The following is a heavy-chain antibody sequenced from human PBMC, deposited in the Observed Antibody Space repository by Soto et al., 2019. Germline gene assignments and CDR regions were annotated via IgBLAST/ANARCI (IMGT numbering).Heavy chain of an antibody. V-gene: IGHV4-31*03. CDR1: GGSVSSGAYY. CDR3: ARARLRAVYAFDI. J-gene: IGHJ3*02. Sequence: QVQLQESDAGLVKASQTLSLTCTVSGGSVSSGAYYWTWIRQRPGKGPEWIGYIYYSGSTYYSPSLKSRLSIELDTSKNQFSLRMSSVTAADTAMYYCARARLRAVYAFDIWGQGTMVTVSS. D-gene: IGHD5-12*01. CDR2: IYYSGST.